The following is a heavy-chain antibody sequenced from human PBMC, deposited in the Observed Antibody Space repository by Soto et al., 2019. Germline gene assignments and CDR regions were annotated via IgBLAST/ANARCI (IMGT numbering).Heavy chain of an antibody. CDR2: IYTSGST. Sequence: ETLSLTCTVSGGSISSYYWSWIRQPAGKGLEWIGRIYTSGSTNYNPSLKSRVTMSVDTSKNQFSLKLSSVTAADAAVYYCARDFMVRGVTWFDPWGQGTLVTVSS. CDR3: ARDFMVRGVTWFDP. J-gene: IGHJ5*02. D-gene: IGHD3-10*01. CDR1: GGSISSYY. V-gene: IGHV4-4*07.